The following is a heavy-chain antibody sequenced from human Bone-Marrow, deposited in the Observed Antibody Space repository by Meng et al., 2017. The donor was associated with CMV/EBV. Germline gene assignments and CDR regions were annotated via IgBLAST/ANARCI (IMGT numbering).Heavy chain of an antibody. CDR3: AREGLLSSGELNSAFDM. Sequence: SETLSFTCTVSGDSISSSTWWDWVRQSPGKGLEWIGEIHLSGNTNYNPSLKSRVTMSIDKSKNQFFLRLRSVTAADTAVYYCAREGLLSSGELNSAFDMWGQGTTVTVSS. CDR2: IHLSGNT. V-gene: IGHV4/OR15-8*02. J-gene: IGHJ3*02. D-gene: IGHD3-16*01. CDR1: GDSISSSTW.